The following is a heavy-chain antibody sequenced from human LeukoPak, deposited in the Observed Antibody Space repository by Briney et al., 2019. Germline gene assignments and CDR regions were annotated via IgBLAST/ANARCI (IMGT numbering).Heavy chain of an antibody. CDR1: GFTFSDYY. J-gene: IGHJ4*02. CDR2: VTNNNGAM. CDR3: ARALADNRGYYLGFDY. Sequence: GGSLRLSCAASGFTFSDYYMGWIRQAPGKGLEWISYVTNNNGAMFYAGSLEGRFTIFRDNAKNTLYLQMNSLRHDDTAVYYCARALADNRGYYLGFDYWGRGTLVTVSS. V-gene: IGHV3-11*04. D-gene: IGHD3-22*01.